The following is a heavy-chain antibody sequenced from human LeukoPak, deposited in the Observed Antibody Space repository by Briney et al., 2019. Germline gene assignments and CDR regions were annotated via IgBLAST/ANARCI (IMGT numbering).Heavy chain of an antibody. Sequence: SGGSLRLTCAASGFTFSSYSMNWVRQAPGKGLEWVSSISSSSSYIYYADSVKGRFTISRDNAKNSLYLQMNSLRAEDTAVYYCARGRTVAGTDYWGQGTLVTVSS. J-gene: IGHJ4*02. CDR3: ARGRTVAGTDY. CDR1: GFTFSSYS. CDR2: ISSSSSYI. D-gene: IGHD6-19*01. V-gene: IGHV3-21*01.